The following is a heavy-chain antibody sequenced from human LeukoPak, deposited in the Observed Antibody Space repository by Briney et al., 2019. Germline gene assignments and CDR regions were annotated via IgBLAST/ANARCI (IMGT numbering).Heavy chain of an antibody. CDR3: ARGGGSTGDAFDI. D-gene: IGHD3-16*01. V-gene: IGHV4-34*01. CDR2: IDHTGKS. Sequence: SETLSLTCAVYVGTFSGHYWSWIRQAPGKGLEWIGEIDHTGKSNYKSALKSRVTISVDTSKNQFSLKLSSVTAADTAVYYCARGGGSTGDAFDIWGQGTMVTVSS. J-gene: IGHJ3*02. CDR1: VGTFSGHY.